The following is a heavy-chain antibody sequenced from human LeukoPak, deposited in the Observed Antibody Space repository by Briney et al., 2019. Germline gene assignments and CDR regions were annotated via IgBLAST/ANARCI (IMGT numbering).Heavy chain of an antibody. CDR1: GYSFTSCW. CDR3: ARPEITGDLGHLDY. D-gene: IGHD7-27*01. Sequence: HGESLKISCKGSGYSFTSCWIGWVRQMPGKGLEWMGIIYPGDSDTRYSPSFQGQVTISADRSISTAYLQWSSLKASDTAMYYCARPEITGDLGHLDYWGQGTLVTVSS. CDR2: IYPGDSDT. J-gene: IGHJ4*02. V-gene: IGHV5-51*01.